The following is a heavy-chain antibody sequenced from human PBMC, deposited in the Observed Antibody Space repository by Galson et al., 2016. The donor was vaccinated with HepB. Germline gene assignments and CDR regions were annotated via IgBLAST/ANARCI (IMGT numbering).Heavy chain of an antibody. J-gene: IGHJ4*02. CDR1: GFTFRSHA. CDR3: ARDPASFYYDSRFHPHDY. D-gene: IGHD3-22*01. CDR2: ITAGSTST. Sequence: LRLSCAASGFTFRSHAMSWVPQAPGRVLEWVSSITAGSTSTFYADSATVRFTMSRDNSKNTLYLQMNSLRAEDTAIYYGARDPASFYYDSRFHPHDYWGQGTLVTVSS. V-gene: IGHV3-23*01.